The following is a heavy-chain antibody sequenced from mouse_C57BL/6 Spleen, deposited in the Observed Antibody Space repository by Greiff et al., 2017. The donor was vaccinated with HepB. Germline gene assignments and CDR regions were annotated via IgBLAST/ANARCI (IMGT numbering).Heavy chain of an antibody. CDR3: ARSDGSSYVLYYFDY. V-gene: IGHV5-17*01. J-gene: IGHJ2*01. CDR1: GFTFSDYG. D-gene: IGHD1-1*01. Sequence: EVMLVESGGGLVKPGGSLKLSCAASGFTFSDYGMHWVRQAPEKGLEWVAYISSGSSTIYYADTVKGRFTISRDNAKNTLFLQMTSLRSEDTAMYYCARSDGSSYVLYYFDYWGQGTTLTVSS. CDR2: ISSGSSTI.